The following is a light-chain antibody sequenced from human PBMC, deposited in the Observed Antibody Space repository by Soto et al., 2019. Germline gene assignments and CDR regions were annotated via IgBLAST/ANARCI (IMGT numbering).Light chain of an antibody. CDR1: SSDVGSYNL. Sequence: QSALTQPASVSGSPGQSITISCTGTSSDVGSYNLVSWYQQRPGKAPKLMIYEGSRRPSGVSNRFSGSKSGNTASLTISGLQAEDEAVYYCCSHAVSTTFMYVFGTGT. J-gene: IGLJ1*01. V-gene: IGLV2-23*03. CDR3: CSHAVSTTFMYV. CDR2: EGS.